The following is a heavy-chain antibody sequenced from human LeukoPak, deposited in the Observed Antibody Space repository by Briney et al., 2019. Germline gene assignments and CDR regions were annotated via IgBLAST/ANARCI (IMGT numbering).Heavy chain of an antibody. CDR3: ARTFVDSSGYYYFYYYYGMDV. CDR2: IYYSGSN. V-gene: IGHV4-59*01. CDR1: GGSISSYY. Sequence: SETLSLTCTVSGGSISSYYWSWIRQPPGRGLEWIGYIYYSGSNNYNPSLKSRVTISVDTSKNQFSLKLSSVTAADTAVYYCARTFVDSSGYYYFYYYYGMDVWGQGTTVTVSS. D-gene: IGHD3-22*01. J-gene: IGHJ6*02.